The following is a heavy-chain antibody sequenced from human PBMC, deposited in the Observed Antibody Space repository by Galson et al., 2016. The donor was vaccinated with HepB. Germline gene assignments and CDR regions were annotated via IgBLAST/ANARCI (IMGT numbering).Heavy chain of an antibody. CDR1: GFSLSTSGVG. V-gene: IGHV2-70*12. J-gene: IGHJ4*02. D-gene: IGHD4-23*01. CDR2: IDWDGDQ. Sequence: PALVKPTQTLTLTCTFSGFSLSTSGVGVGWIRQPPGKALEWLALIDWDGDQYYTTSLKTRLTISKDTSKNQVLLTMTNMDPVDTATYYCARFDFGGNFLDCWGQGTLVTVS. CDR3: ARFDFGGNFLDC.